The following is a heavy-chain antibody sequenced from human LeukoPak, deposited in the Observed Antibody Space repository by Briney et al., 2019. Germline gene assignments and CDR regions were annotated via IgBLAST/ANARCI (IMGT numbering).Heavy chain of an antibody. Sequence: GSLRLSCAASGFTFSSYAMHWVRQAPGKGLEWVAVISYDGSNKYYADSVKGRFTISRDNSKNTLYLQMNSLRAEDTAVYYCASMIVVSPTDYWGQGTLVTVSS. CDR2: ISYDGSNK. V-gene: IGHV3-30-3*01. J-gene: IGHJ4*02. D-gene: IGHD3-22*01. CDR1: GFTFSSYA. CDR3: ASMIVVSPTDY.